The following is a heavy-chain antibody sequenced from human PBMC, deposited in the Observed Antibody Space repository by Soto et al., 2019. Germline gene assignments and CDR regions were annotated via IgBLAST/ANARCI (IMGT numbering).Heavy chain of an antibody. CDR2: IKQDGSEQ. CDR3: VRDVRGVEGPYNWFDP. Sequence: EVQLVESGGGLVQPGGSLRLSCVASGFTFSNYWMTWARQAPGKGLEWVANIKQDGSEQKYVDSVKGRFTISRDNAKNSVYLQMNSLRVEDTAVYYCVRDVRGVEGPYNWFDPWGQGTLVTVSS. CDR1: GFTFSNYW. D-gene: IGHD3-3*01. J-gene: IGHJ5*02. V-gene: IGHV3-7*01.